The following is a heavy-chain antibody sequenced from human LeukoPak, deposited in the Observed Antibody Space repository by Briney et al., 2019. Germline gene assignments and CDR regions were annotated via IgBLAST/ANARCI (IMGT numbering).Heavy chain of an antibody. CDR1: GGSFSGYY. D-gene: IGHD2-2*01. CDR3: ARLQRAGFVVPAAMSVDV. V-gene: IGHV4-34*01. J-gene: IGHJ6*04. Sequence: SETLSLTCAVYGGSFSGYYWSWIRQPPGKGLEWIGEINHSGSTKYNPSLKSRVTISVDTSKNQFSLKLSSVTAADTAVYYCARLQRAGFVVPAAMSVDVWGKGTTVTVSS. CDR2: INHSGST.